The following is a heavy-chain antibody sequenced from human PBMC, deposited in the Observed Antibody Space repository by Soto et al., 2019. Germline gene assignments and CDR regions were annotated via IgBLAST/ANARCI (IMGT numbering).Heavy chain of an antibody. V-gene: IGHV3-33*01. Sequence: GGSLRLSCAASGFTFSSYGMHWVRQAPGKGLEWVAVIWYDGSNKYYADSVKGRFTISRDNSKNTLYLQMNSLRAEDTAVYYCARGKKLEQLVLDRFDYYYYYGMDVWGQGTTVTVSS. D-gene: IGHD6-13*01. J-gene: IGHJ6*02. CDR2: IWYDGSNK. CDR1: GFTFSSYG. CDR3: ARGKKLEQLVLDRFDYYYYYGMDV.